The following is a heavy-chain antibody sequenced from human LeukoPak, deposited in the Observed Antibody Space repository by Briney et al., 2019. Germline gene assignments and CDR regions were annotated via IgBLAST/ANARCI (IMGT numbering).Heavy chain of an antibody. CDR2: ISGSGGSA. CDR3: AKGLYSNSPRLDY. D-gene: IGHD4-11*01. J-gene: IGHJ4*02. Sequence: YPGGSLRLSCAASGFTFSSYAMSWVRQAPGKGLEWVSAISGSGGSAYYADSVKGRFTISRDNSKNTLYLQMNSLRAEDTAVYYCAKGLYSNSPRLDYWGQGTLVTVSS. V-gene: IGHV3-23*01. CDR1: GFTFSSYA.